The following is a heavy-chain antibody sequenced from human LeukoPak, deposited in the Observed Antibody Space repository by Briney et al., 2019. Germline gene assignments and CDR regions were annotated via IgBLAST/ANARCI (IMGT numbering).Heavy chain of an antibody. CDR3: AKGAIFGVVIRVRPLDY. D-gene: IGHD3-3*01. CDR1: GFTFSDYY. J-gene: IGHJ4*02. V-gene: IGHV3-11*01. CDR2: ISSSGSTI. Sequence: GGSLRLSCAASGFTFSDYYMSWIRQAPGKGLEWVSYISSSGSTIYYADSVKGRFTISRDNSKNTLYLQMNSLRAEDTAVYYCAKGAIFGVVIRVRPLDYWGQGTLVTVSS.